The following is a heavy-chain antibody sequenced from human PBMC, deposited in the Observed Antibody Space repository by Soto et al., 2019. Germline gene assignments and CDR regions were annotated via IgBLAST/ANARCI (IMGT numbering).Heavy chain of an antibody. CDR1: GGSISSSNW. CDR2: IYHSGST. J-gene: IGHJ6*02. Sequence: SETLSLTCAVSGGSISSSNWWSWVRQPPGKGLEWIGEIYHSGSTNYNPSLKSRVTISVDKSKNQFSLKLSSVTAADTAVYYCARVLGVVATEYYGMDVWGQGTTVTVSS. D-gene: IGHD2-2*01. V-gene: IGHV4-4*02. CDR3: ARVLGVVATEYYGMDV.